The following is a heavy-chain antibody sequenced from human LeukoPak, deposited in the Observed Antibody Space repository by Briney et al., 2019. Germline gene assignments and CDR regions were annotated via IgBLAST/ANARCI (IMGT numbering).Heavy chain of an antibody. D-gene: IGHD6-13*01. Sequence: GGSLRLSCSASGFTFSSYAMHWVRQAPGKGLEWVGRIRSKSDGGTTDYSAPVKGRFTISRDDSKNTLYLQMNSLKNEDSAVYHCTTIAAGGMYDYSGQGTLVTVSS. CDR2: IRSKSDGGTT. J-gene: IGHJ4*02. V-gene: IGHV3-15*01. CDR1: GFTFSSYA. CDR3: TTIAAGGMYDY.